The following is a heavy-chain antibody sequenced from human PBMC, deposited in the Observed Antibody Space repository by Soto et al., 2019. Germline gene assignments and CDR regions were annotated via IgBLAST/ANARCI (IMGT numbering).Heavy chain of an antibody. J-gene: IGHJ6*02. D-gene: IGHD2-8*01. CDR1: GYTFTSYY. CDR3: ARDATGVFLDV. CDR2: INPSGGST. Sequence: ASVKVSCKASGYTFTSYYMHWVRQAPGQGLEWMGIINPSGGSTSYAQKFQGRVTMTRDTSTSTVYMELSSLRFEDTAVYYCARDATGVFLDVWGQGTTVTVSS. V-gene: IGHV1-46*01.